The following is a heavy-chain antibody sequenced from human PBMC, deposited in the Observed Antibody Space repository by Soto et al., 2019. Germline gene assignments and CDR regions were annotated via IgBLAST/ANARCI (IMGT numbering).Heavy chain of an antibody. CDR3: ARGAYSSGWWFDY. V-gene: IGHV4-31*03. CDR1: GGSISSGGYY. J-gene: IGHJ4*02. CDR2: IYYSGST. D-gene: IGHD6-19*01. Sequence: QVQLQESGPGLVKPSQTLSLTCTVAGGSISSGGYYWSWIRQHPGKGLEWSGYIYYSGSTYYNPSRKSRVTISVDTYKNQFTLKLSSVTAADTAVYYCARGAYSSGWWFDYWGQGTLVTVSS.